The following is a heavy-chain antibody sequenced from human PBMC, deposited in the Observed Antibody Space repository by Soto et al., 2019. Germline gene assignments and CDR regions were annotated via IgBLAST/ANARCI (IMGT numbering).Heavy chain of an antibody. CDR3: ARVPFWSGDDAFDI. CDR2: INHSGST. J-gene: IGHJ3*02. CDR1: GGSFSGYY. Sequence: PSETLSLTCAVYGGSFSGYYWSWIRQPPGKGLEWIGEINHSGSTNYNPSLKSRVTISVDTSKNQFSLKLSSVTAADTAVYYCARVPFWSGDDAFDIWGQGTMVTVSS. D-gene: IGHD3-3*01. V-gene: IGHV4-34*01.